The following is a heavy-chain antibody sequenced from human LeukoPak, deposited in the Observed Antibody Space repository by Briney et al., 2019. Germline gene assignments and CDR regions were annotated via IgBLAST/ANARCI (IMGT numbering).Heavy chain of an antibody. V-gene: IGHV4-39*07. J-gene: IGHJ3*02. CDR3: ARAGSDYYDSSGYYPHDAFDI. D-gene: IGHD3-22*01. Sequence: PSETLSLTCTVSGGSISSSSYYRGWIRQPPGKGLEWIGSIYYSGSTYYNPSLKSRVTISVDTSKNQFSLKLSSVTAADTAVYYCARAGSDYYDSSGYYPHDAFDIWGQGTMVTVSS. CDR1: GGSISSSSYY. CDR2: IYYSGST.